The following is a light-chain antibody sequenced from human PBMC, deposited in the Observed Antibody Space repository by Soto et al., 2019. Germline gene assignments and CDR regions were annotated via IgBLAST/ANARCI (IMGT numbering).Light chain of an antibody. V-gene: IGLV1-51*01. CDR2: DDD. CDR3: TSSDSSLSADD. CDR1: SSNVGGNS. J-gene: IGLJ1*01. Sequence: QSVLTQPPSVSAAPGQKVSISCSGSSSNVGGNSVSWYQQLPGTAAKLLIYDDDKRPSGIPGRFSGSKPGTSATLGITGFRTGDEADYYCTSSDSSLSADDLGTGPKVTV.